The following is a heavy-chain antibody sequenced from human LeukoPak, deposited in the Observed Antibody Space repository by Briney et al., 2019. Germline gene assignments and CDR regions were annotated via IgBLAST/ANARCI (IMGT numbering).Heavy chain of an antibody. CDR2: INTSGST. J-gene: IGHJ5*02. CDR1: GDSINNYY. V-gene: IGHV4-4*07. D-gene: IGHD6-25*01. Sequence: SETLSLTCTVSGDSINNYYWTWIRQSAGKGLEWIGRINTSGSTNYNPSLRSRVTMSVNTSKNQFSLNPTSVTAADTAVYSCAREGGDPRWLDPWGQGTLVTVSS. CDR3: AREGGDPRWLDP.